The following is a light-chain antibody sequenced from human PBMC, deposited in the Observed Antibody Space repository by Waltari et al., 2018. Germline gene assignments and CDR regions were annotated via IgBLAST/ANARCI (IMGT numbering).Light chain of an antibody. Sequence: SYELTQPPSVSVSPGQTARITCSGDAVSKQFGYWYQQKSGRAPVLMIYTACWRPSGIPQRFSGASSGTTVTLTISAVQTEDEADYYCQSAHSNGSDVVFGGGTKLTVL. J-gene: IGLJ2*01. CDR2: TAC. V-gene: IGLV3-25*03. CDR1: AVSKQF. CDR3: QSAHSNGSDVV.